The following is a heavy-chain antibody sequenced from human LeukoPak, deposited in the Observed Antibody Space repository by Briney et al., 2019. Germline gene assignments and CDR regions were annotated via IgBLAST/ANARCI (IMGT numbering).Heavy chain of an antibody. J-gene: IGHJ4*02. V-gene: IGHV3-48*02. CDR3: ARPSRSTGPAY. CDR2: ISSTSNTI. Sequence: GGSLRLSCAASGFIFSNYSMNWVRQAPGKGLEWVSWISSTSNTIYYADSVKGRFTISRDNAKNSLDLQMNSLGDEDTAVYYCARPSRSTGPAYWGQGTLVTVSS. CDR1: GFIFSNYS. D-gene: IGHD2-2*01.